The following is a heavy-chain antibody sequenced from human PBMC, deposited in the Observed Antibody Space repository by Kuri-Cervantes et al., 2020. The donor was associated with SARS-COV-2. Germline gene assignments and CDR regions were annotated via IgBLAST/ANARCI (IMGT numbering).Heavy chain of an antibody. J-gene: IGHJ4*02. CDR3: ARDARITIFGVVIIEQVFDY. D-gene: IGHD3-3*01. CDR2: ISWNSGSI. Sequence: GGSLRLSCAASGFTFDDYAMHWVRQAPGKGLEWVSGISWNSGSIGYADSVKGRFTISRDNAKNSLYLQMNSLRAEDTAVYYCARDARITIFGVVIIEQVFDYWGQGTLVTVSS. CDR1: GFTFDDYA. V-gene: IGHV3-9*01.